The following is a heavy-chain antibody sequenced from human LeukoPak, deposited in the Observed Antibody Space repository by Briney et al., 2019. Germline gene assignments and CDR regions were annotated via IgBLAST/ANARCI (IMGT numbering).Heavy chain of an antibody. CDR2: IIHIFGTA. Sequence: ASVKVSCKASGGTFSSYAISWVRQAPGQGLEWMGGIIHIFGTADYAQKFQGRVTITTDESTSTAYMELSSLRSEDTAVYYCARNPLNLCLGELSGYWFDPWGQGTLVTVSS. CDR3: ARNPLNLCLGELSGYWFDP. CDR1: GGTFSSYA. V-gene: IGHV1-69*05. D-gene: IGHD3-16*02. J-gene: IGHJ5*02.